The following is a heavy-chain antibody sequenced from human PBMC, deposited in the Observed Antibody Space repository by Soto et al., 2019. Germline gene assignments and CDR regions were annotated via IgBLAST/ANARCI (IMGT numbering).Heavy chain of an antibody. Sequence: EAQLVESGGGLVQPGGSLRLSCAASGFTFSNYEMHWVRQAPGKGLEYVSGISNNGAHTDYAKSVKGRFTISRDNSENTLYLQMGSLRDEDMALYYFARRGYGSRWPNVYMDVWGKGTTVTVSS. CDR1: GFTFSNYE. CDR3: ARRGYGSRWPNVYMDV. CDR2: ISNNGAHT. V-gene: IGHV3-64*01. D-gene: IGHD6-13*01. J-gene: IGHJ6*03.